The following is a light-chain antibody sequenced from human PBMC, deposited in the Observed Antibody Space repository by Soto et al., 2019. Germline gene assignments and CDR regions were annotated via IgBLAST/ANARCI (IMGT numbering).Light chain of an antibody. CDR3: SSFTSTHTYV. CDR2: QVS. V-gene: IGLV2-14*03. Sequence: QSVLTQPACVSVSPGQSMTGSCTGSSSDVGGYHYVSWYQQHPGKAPKLIIYQVSHRPSGVSDRFSGSKSGNTASLTISGLQGEDEATYYCSSFTSTHTYVFGTGTKVTVL. J-gene: IGLJ1*01. CDR1: SSDVGGYHY.